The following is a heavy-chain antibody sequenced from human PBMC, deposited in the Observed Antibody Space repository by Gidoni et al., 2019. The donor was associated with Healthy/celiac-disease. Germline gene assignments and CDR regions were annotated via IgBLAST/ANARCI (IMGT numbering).Heavy chain of an antibody. Sequence: QVQLVQSGAEAKKPGASVKVYCKASGDTISSYAISWVRQAPVQGLEWMGGILPIFCTAIYAQKFQGRVTVTADKSTSTAYMELSRLGSEDTAVYYCARVRGYSSGYYFADWFFDLWGRGTLVTVSS. V-gene: IGHV1-69*06. CDR2: ILPIFCTA. CDR3: ARVRGYSSGYYFADWFFDL. CDR1: GDTISSYA. J-gene: IGHJ2*01. D-gene: IGHD3-22*01.